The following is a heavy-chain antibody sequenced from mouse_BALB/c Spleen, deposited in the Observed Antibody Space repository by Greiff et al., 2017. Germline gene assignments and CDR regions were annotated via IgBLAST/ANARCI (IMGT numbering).Heavy chain of an antibody. Sequence: QVQLKQSGPQLVRPGASVKISCKASGYSFTSYWMHWVKQRPGQGLEWIGMIDPSDSETRLNQKFKDKATLTVDKSSSTAYMQLSSPTSEDSAVYYCARGDGRGAMDYWGQGTSVTVSS. D-gene: IGHD1-1*01. CDR3: ARGDGRGAMDY. V-gene: IGHV1S126*01. CDR2: IDPSDSET. CDR1: GYSFTSYW. J-gene: IGHJ4*01.